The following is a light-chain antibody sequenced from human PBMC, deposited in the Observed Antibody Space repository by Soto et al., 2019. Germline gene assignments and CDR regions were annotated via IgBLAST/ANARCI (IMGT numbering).Light chain of an antibody. Sequence: EKVMPRCPAHLPVCLWESATLSFRASQSVSSNLAWYQLKPGQAPRLLIYGASTRATGIPARFSGSGSGTEFTLAISILPSEDFAVYYCQQYNDWPTFGQGTKVDIK. CDR2: GAS. CDR1: QSVSSN. V-gene: IGKV3-15*01. CDR3: QQYNDWPT. J-gene: IGKJ1*01.